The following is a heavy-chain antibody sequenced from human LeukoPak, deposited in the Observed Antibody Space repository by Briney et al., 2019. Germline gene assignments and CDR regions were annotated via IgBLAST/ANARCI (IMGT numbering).Heavy chain of an antibody. CDR3: ARDAGNSGYGCDL. CDR1: GFIFSQYS. V-gene: IGHV3-48*01. J-gene: IGHJ5*02. CDR2: IRSSSET. Sequence: RGSLRLSCAASGFIFSQYSMNWVRQAPGKGLEWVSHIRSSSETFYADSVKGRFTISRDNARNSLYLQMNNLRGEDTAIYYCARDAGNSGYGCDLWGQGTLVTVSS. D-gene: IGHD5-12*01.